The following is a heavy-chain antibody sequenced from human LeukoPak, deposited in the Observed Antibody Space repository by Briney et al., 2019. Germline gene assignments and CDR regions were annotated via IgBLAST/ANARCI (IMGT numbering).Heavy chain of an antibody. CDR3: ARRHYDFWSGYYRSFWFDP. D-gene: IGHD3-3*01. V-gene: IGHV1-3*01. Sequence: ASVKVSCKASGYTFTSYAMHWVRQAPGQRLEWMGWINAGNGNTKYSQKFQGRVTITRDTSASTAYMELSSLRSEDTAVYYCARRHYDFWSGYYRSFWFDPWGQGTLVTVSS. J-gene: IGHJ5*02. CDR1: GYTFTSYA. CDR2: INAGNGNT.